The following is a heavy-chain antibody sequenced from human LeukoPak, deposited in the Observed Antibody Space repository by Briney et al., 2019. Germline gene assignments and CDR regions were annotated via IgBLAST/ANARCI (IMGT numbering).Heavy chain of an antibody. CDR2: ISGSGGST. CDR1: GFTFSSYG. J-gene: IGHJ4*02. Sequence: GGSLRLSCAASGFTFSSYGMSWVRQAPGKGLEWVSAISGSGGSTYYADSVKGRFTISRDNSKNTLYLQMNSLRAEDTAVYYCAKDRNQYFDPNFDYWGQGILVTVSS. D-gene: IGHD3-9*01. V-gene: IGHV3-23*01. CDR3: AKDRNQYFDPNFDY.